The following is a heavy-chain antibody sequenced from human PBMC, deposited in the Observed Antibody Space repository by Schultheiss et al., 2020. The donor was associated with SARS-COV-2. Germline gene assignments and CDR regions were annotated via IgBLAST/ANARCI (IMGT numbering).Heavy chain of an antibody. Sequence: GGSLRLSCAASGFTFSSYGMYWVRQAPGKGLEWISYISSSGSTIYYADSMKGRFTISRDNAKNSLYLQMNSLRAEDTAVYYCARAPYYDSSGFDHYGMDVWGQGTTVTVSS. CDR3: ARAPYYDSSGFDHYGMDV. CDR1: GFTFSSYG. V-gene: IGHV3-48*04. CDR2: ISSSGSTI. D-gene: IGHD3-22*01. J-gene: IGHJ6*02.